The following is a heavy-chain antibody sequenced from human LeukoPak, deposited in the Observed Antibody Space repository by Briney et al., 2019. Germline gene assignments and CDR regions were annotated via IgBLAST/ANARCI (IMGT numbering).Heavy chain of an antibody. CDR3: ARVGGLGDYVWGSYRYPSHYYGMDV. V-gene: IGHV4-59*01. J-gene: IGHJ6*02. Sequence: SETLSLTCTVSGGSISSYYWSWIRQPPGKGLEWIGYIYYSGNTNYNPSLKSRVTISVDTSKNQFSLKLSSVTAADTAVYYCARVGGLGDYVWGSYRYPSHYYGMDVWGQGTTVTVSS. CDR1: GGSISSYY. CDR2: IYYSGNT. D-gene: IGHD3-16*02.